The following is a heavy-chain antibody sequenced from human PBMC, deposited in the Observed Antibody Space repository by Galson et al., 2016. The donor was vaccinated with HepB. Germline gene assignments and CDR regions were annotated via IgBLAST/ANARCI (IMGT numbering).Heavy chain of an antibody. D-gene: IGHD6-19*01. CDR3: AKNSGWYGNGYFDL. V-gene: IGHV3-23*01. CDR1: GFTFSSYP. J-gene: IGHJ2*01. Sequence: SLRLSCAASGFTFSSYPMVWVRQAPGKRPEAVSGISDNADRTYYIDSVKGRFTISRDNSKNILFLQMNSLRAEDTAVYYCAKNSGWYGNGYFDLWGRGTLLTVSS. CDR2: ISDNADRT.